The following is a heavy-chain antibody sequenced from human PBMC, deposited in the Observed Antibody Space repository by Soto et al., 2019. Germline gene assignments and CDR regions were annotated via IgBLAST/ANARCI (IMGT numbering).Heavy chain of an antibody. V-gene: IGHV4-59*01. CDR3: ARVHFGSGWYRGYWFDP. J-gene: IGHJ5*02. CDR1: GGSISSYY. Sequence: SETLSLTCTVSGGSISSYYWSWIRQPPGKGLEWIGYIYYSGSTNYNPSLKSRVTISVDTSKNQFSLKLSSVTAADTAVYYCARVHFGSGWYRGYWFDPWGQGTLVTVSS. D-gene: IGHD6-19*01. CDR2: IYYSGST.